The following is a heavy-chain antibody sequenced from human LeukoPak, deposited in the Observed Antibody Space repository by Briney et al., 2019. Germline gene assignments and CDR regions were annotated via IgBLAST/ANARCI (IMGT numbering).Heavy chain of an antibody. CDR2: VYTSGST. CDR3: AGDSSGWNWYFDL. CDR1: GGSISSGSYY. Sequence: SQTLSLTCTVSGGSISSGSYYWSWIRQPAGKGLEWIGRVYTSGSTNYNPSLKSRVTISVDTPKNQFSLKLSSVTAADTAVYYCAGDSSGWNWYFDLWGRGTLVTVSS. V-gene: IGHV4-61*02. J-gene: IGHJ2*01. D-gene: IGHD6-19*01.